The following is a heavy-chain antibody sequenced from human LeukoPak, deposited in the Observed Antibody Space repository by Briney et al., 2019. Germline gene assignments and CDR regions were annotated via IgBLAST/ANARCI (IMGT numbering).Heavy chain of an antibody. CDR3: ARDSRYGPHDAFDI. CDR1: GGSISSGGYS. Sequence: PSETLSLTCAVSGGSISSGGYSWSWIRQPPGKGLEWIGYIYHSGSTYYNPSLKSRVTISVDRSKNQFSLKLSSVTAADTAVYYCARDSRYGPHDAFDIWGQGTMVTVSS. V-gene: IGHV4-30-2*01. D-gene: IGHD5-24*01. CDR2: IYHSGST. J-gene: IGHJ3*02.